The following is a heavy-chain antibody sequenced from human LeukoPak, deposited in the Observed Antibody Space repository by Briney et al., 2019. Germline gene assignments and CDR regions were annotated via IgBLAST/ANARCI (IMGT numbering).Heavy chain of an antibody. D-gene: IGHD6-19*01. J-gene: IGHJ4*02. Sequence: GGSLRLSCAASRFTFSSYSMNWVRQAPGKGLEWVSSISSSSSYIYYADSVKGRFTISRDNAKNSLYLQMNSLRAEDTAVYYCARDPSGWYYFDYWGQGTLVTVSS. CDR2: ISSSSSYI. V-gene: IGHV3-21*01. CDR3: ARDPSGWYYFDY. CDR1: RFTFSSYS.